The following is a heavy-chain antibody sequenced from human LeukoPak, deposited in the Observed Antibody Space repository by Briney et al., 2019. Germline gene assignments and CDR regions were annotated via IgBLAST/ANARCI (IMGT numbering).Heavy chain of an antibody. CDR2: IWYDGSNK. V-gene: IGHV3-33*01. J-gene: IGHJ4*02. CDR1: GFTFSSYG. Sequence: PGRSLRLSCAASGFTFSSYGMHWVRQAPGKGLEWVAVIWYDGSNKYYADSVKGRFTISRDNSKNTLYLQMNSLRAEDTAVYYCARDWHSSSWSPLDYWGQGTLVTVSS. CDR3: ARDWHSSSWSPLDY. D-gene: IGHD6-13*01.